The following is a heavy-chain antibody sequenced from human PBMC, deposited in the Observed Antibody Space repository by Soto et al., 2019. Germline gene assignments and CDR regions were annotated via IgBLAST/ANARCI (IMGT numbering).Heavy chain of an antibody. CDR3: AKDMSGDYYYYYMDV. J-gene: IGHJ6*03. Sequence: EVRLVESGGGLVQPGRSLRLSCAASGFTFDDYAMHWVRQAPGKGLEWVSGISWNSGSIGYADSVKGRFTISRDNAKNSLYLQMNSLRAEDTALYYCAKDMSGDYYYYYMDVWGKGTTVTVSS. D-gene: IGHD2-15*01. V-gene: IGHV3-9*01. CDR2: ISWNSGSI. CDR1: GFTFDDYA.